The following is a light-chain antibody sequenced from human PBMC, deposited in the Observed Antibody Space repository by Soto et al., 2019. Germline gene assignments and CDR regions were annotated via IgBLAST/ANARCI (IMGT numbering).Light chain of an antibody. Sequence: EIVLTQSPGTLSLSPGERATLSCRAGHSLSAAYIAWYQQKPGQAPRLLIYGPSNRATGIPDRFSGSGSGTDFSLTISRLEPEDFAVYYCQQYGGSLTFGGGTKVEIK. CDR1: HSLSAAY. CDR3: QQYGGSLT. J-gene: IGKJ4*01. CDR2: GPS. V-gene: IGKV3-20*01.